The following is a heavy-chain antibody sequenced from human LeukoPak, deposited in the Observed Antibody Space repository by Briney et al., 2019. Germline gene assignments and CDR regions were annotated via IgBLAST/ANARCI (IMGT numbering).Heavy chain of an antibody. Sequence: GGSLRLSCAASGFTFNNAWMNWVRQAPGKGLEWVGRIRSQVDGGTVEYAAYAAPVKGRFTISRDDSKDMLYLQMDSLKIDDTAVYYCTTDRYYDNSELQFQHWGQGTLVTVSS. J-gene: IGHJ1*01. CDR1: GFTFNNAW. D-gene: IGHD3-22*01. V-gene: IGHV3-15*07. CDR2: IRSQVDGGTV. CDR3: TTDRYYDNSELQFQH.